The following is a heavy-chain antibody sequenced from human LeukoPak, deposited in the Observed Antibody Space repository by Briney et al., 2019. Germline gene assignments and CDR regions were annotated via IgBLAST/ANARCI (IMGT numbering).Heavy chain of an antibody. CDR3: ARSGYYYYFDY. CDR2: ISYDGSNK. D-gene: IGHD3-22*01. V-gene: IGHV3-30-3*01. J-gene: IGHJ4*02. CDR1: GFTFSSYV. Sequence: GGSLRLSCAASGFTFSSYVMNWVRQAPGKGLEWVAVISYDGSNKYYADSVKGRFTISRDNSKNTLYLQMNSLRAEDTAVYYCARSGYYYYFDYWGQGTLVTVSS.